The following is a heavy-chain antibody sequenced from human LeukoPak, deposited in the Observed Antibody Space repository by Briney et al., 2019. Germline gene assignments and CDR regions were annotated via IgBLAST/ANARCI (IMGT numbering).Heavy chain of an antibody. J-gene: IGHJ4*02. CDR3: ARVTTPLYSSSYTFDY. CDR1: GFTFSSYG. Sequence: GGSLRLSCAASGFTFSSYGMHWVRQAPGKGLEWVAVIWYDGSNKYYADSVKGRFTISRDNSKNTLYLQMNSLRAEDTAVYYCARVTTPLYSSSYTFDYWGQGTLVTVSS. CDR2: IWYDGSNK. V-gene: IGHV3-33*01. D-gene: IGHD6-13*01.